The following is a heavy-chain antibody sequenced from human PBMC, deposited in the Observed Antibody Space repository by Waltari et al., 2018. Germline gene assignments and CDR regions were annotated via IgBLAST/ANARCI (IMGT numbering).Heavy chain of an antibody. J-gene: IGHJ5*02. CDR3: AREGEENWFDP. Sequence: QVQLQESGPGLVKPSETLSLTCAVSGYSISSGYYWGWIRQPPGKGLEWIGSIYHSGSTYYNPSLKSRVTISVDTSKNQFSLKLSSVAAADTAVYYCAREGEENWFDPWGQGTLVTVSS. V-gene: IGHV4-38-2*02. CDR2: IYHSGST. D-gene: IGHD3-10*01. CDR1: GYSISSGYY.